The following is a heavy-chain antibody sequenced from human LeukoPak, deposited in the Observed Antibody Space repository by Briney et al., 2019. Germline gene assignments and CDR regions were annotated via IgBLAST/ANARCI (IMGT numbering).Heavy chain of an antibody. D-gene: IGHD6-19*01. V-gene: IGHV4-59*08. CDR1: AGSTRGYY. Sequence: SETLSLTCIVSAGSTRGYYWSWIRQPPGKGLEWIGYIYYSGSTYYNPSLKSRVTISVDTSKNQFSLKLSSVTAAGTAVYYCARGATYISGHHDAWGQGTLVTVSS. J-gene: IGHJ4*02. CDR3: ARGATYISGHHDA. CDR2: IYYSGST.